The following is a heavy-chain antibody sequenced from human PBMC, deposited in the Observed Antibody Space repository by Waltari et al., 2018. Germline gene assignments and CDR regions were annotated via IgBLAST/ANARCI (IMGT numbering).Heavy chain of an antibody. Sequence: QITLKESGPTLVKPTQPLTLTCAFSGFSLTTRGVAVGWIRQPPGKALEWLALIYGNDDKRYSPSLKTRLTITRDTSKNQVVLTMTNMDPVDTATYYCAHRVLWRFDSWGQGTLVTVSS. CDR3: AHRVLWRFDS. V-gene: IGHV2-5*01. CDR1: GFSLTTRGVA. D-gene: IGHD2-21*01. J-gene: IGHJ5*01. CDR2: IYGNDDK.